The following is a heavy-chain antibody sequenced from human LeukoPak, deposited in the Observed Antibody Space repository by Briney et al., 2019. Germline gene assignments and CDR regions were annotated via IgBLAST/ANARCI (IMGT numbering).Heavy chain of an antibody. V-gene: IGHV3-23*01. D-gene: IGHD1-26*01. J-gene: IGHJ4*02. CDR2: ISGSSSST. CDR1: GFSFNSYA. CDR3: AKDRVGAMLYFDY. Sequence: GGSLRLSCAASGFSFNSYAMNWVRQAPGKGLEWVSAISGSSSSTYYADSVKGRFTISRDNSKNTLYLQVNSLRAEDTAVYYCAKDRVGAMLYFDYWGQGTLVTVSS.